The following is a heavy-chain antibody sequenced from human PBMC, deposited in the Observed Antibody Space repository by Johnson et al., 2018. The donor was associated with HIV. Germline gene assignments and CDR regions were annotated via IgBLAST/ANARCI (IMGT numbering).Heavy chain of an antibody. D-gene: IGHD1-1*01. V-gene: IGHV3-33*08. J-gene: IGHJ3*02. Sequence: QVQLVESGGGLVQPGGSLRLSCAASGFTVSSNYMSWVRQAPGKGLEWVAVMWYDGSNKYYADSVKGRFTIARDNSKNTLYLQMNSLRAGDTAVYYCARESPGYAFDIWGQGTMVTVSS. CDR2: MWYDGSNK. CDR1: GFTVSSNY. CDR3: ARESPGYAFDI.